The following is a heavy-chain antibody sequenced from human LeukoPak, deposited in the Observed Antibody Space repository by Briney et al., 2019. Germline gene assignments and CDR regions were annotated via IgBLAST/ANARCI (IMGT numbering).Heavy chain of an antibody. D-gene: IGHD6-6*01. CDR3: ARRGASSSEEY. CDR1: GASISSRNW. J-gene: IGHJ4*02. V-gene: IGHV4-4*02. Sequence: TSGTLSLTCTVSGASISSRNWWSWVRQPPGKRLEWIGEIYHGGKNNYNPSLKSRVTISVDTSKNQFSLKLSSVTAADTAVYYCARRGASSSEEYWGQGTLVIVSS. CDR2: IYHGGKN.